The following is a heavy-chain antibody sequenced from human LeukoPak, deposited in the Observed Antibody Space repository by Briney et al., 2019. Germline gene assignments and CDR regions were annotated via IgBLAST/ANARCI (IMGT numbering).Heavy chain of an antibody. CDR2: INLNSGGT. CDR1: GYTFTGYY. D-gene: IGHD3-22*01. Sequence: ASVKVSCKASGYTFTGYYMHWVRQAPAQGLEWMGWINLNSGGTNYAQKFQGRVTMTRDTSISTAYMELSRLRSDDTAVYYCARPPFYDSSGYHLDYWGQGTLVTVSS. V-gene: IGHV1-2*02. CDR3: ARPPFYDSSGYHLDY. J-gene: IGHJ4*02.